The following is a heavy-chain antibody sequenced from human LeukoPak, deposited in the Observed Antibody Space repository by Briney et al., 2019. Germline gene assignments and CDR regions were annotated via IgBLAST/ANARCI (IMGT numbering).Heavy chain of an antibody. V-gene: IGHV1-24*01. CDR1: VYTLTELS. CDR2: FDPEDGET. J-gene: IGHJ4*02. CDR3: ATFSSSFNYFDY. D-gene: IGHD6-13*01. Sequence: GASVKVSCKVSVYTLTELSMHWVRQAPGKGLDWMGGFDPEDGETIYAQKFQGRVTMTEDTSTDTAYMELSSLRSEDTAVYYCATFSSSFNYFDYWGQGTLVTASS.